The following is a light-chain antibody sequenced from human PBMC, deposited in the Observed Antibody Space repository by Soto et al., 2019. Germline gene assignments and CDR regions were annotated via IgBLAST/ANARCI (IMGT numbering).Light chain of an antibody. CDR1: QNINSW. V-gene: IGKV1-5*02. CDR2: DAS. J-gene: IGKJ1*01. Sequence: DIQMTQSPSTLSASVGDRVTIICRASQNINSWVAWYQQKPGKAPKALIYDASSLESGVPSRFSGSGSGTYFTLTISSLQPDDFATYYCHQYDSYSPRTFGRGTKVEIK. CDR3: HQYDSYSPRT.